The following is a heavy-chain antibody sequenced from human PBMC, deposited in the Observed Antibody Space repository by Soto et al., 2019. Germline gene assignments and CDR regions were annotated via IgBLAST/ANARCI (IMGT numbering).Heavy chain of an antibody. V-gene: IGHV1-46*01. CDR3: ARAYCGGDCYQDNWFDP. J-gene: IGHJ5*02. Sequence: ASVKVSCKASGYAFTGYYMHWVRQAPGQGLEWMGIINPSGGSTSYAQKFQGRVTMTRDTSTSTVYMELSSLRSEDTAVYYCARAYCGGDCYQDNWFDPWGQGTLVTVSS. D-gene: IGHD2-21*02. CDR2: INPSGGST. CDR1: GYAFTGYY.